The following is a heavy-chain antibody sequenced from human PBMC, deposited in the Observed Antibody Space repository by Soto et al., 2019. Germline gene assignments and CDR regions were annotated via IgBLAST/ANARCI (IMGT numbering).Heavy chain of an antibody. D-gene: IGHD5-18*01. CDR2: IWYDGSNK. V-gene: IGHV3-33*01. J-gene: IGHJ6*02. Sequence: QVQLVESGGGVVQPGRSLRLSCAASGFTFSSYGMHWVRQAPGKGLEWVAVIWYDGSNKYYADSVKGRFTISRDNSKNTLCLQMNSLRAEDTAVYYCARPGDTPSHYYYYGMDVWGQGTTVTVSS. CDR3: ARPGDTPSHYYYYGMDV. CDR1: GFTFSSYG.